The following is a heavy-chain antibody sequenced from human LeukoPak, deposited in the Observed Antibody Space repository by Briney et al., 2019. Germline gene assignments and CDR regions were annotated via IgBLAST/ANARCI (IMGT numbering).Heavy chain of an antibody. CDR1: GFTFSNAW. J-gene: IGHJ4*02. V-gene: IGHV3-15*01. CDR3: TTDLSIVVVPAANRFDY. D-gene: IGHD2-2*01. Sequence: GGSLRLSCAASGFTFSNAWMSWVRQAPGKGLEWVGRIKSKTDGGTTDYAAPVKGRFTISRDDSKNTLYLQMNSLKTEDTAVYYCTTDLSIVVVPAANRFDYWGQGTLVTVSS. CDR2: IKSKTDGGTT.